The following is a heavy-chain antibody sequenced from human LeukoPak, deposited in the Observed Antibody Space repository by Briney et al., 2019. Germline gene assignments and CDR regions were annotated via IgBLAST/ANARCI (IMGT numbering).Heavy chain of an antibody. D-gene: IGHD2-15*01. V-gene: IGHV4-34*01. J-gene: IGHJ4*02. Sequence: SDTLSLTCAVYGGSFSGYYWSWIRQPPGKGLEWIGGINHSGSTNYNPSLKSRVTISVDTSKNQFSLKLSSVTAADTAVYYCAIPGTDCSGGSCYRPSFFDYWGQGTLVTVSS. CDR1: GGSFSGYY. CDR3: AIPGTDCSGGSCYRPSFFDY. CDR2: INHSGST.